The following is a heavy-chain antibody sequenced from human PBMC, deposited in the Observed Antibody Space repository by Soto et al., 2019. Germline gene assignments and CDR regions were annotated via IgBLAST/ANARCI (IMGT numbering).Heavy chain of an antibody. CDR3: AKPRSNYYYYGMDV. J-gene: IGHJ6*02. D-gene: IGHD3-10*01. V-gene: IGHV3-23*01. Sequence: LRLSCAASGFTFSSYAMSWVRQAPGRGLEWVSAISGSGGSTYYADSVKGRFTISRDNSKNTLYLQMNSLRAEDTAVYYCAKPRSNYYYYGMDVWGQGTTVTVSS. CDR2: ISGSGGST. CDR1: GFTFSSYA.